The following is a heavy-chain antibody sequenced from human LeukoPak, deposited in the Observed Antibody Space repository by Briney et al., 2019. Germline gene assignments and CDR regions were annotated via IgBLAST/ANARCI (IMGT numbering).Heavy chain of an antibody. CDR2: ISGSGDRT. D-gene: IGHD6-19*01. J-gene: IGHJ3*02. CDR1: GFTFSSYA. CDR3: AKGAVCSGWNDRDGFDI. V-gene: IGHV3-23*01. Sequence: GGSLRLSCAASGFTFSSYAMSWVRQAPGKGLEWVSSISGSGDRTYYADSVKGRFAISRDGSKRTLYLQMNSLRADDTALYYCAKGAVCSGWNDRDGFDIWGQGTMVTVSS.